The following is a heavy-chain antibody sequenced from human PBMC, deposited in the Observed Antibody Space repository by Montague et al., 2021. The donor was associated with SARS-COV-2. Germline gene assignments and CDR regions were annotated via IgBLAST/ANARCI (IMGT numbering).Heavy chain of an antibody. CDR2: INHSGSI. CDR3: ARVPDYYDSSGYYFDAFDX. Sequence: SETLYLTCAVYGGSFSSYYWSWIRQPPGKGLEWIGEINHSGSINYNPSLKSRVTISVDTSKNQFSLKLSSETAADTAVYYCARVPDYYDSSGYYFDAFDXWGQGTMVTVSS. J-gene: IGHJ3*02. D-gene: IGHD3-22*01. CDR1: GGSFSSYY. V-gene: IGHV4-34*01.